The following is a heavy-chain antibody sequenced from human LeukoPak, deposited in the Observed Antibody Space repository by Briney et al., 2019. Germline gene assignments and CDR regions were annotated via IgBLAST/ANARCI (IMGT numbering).Heavy chain of an antibody. CDR2: VYYSGTT. V-gene: IGHV4-59*01. D-gene: IGHD3-22*01. CDR3: VRLDRYFYYMDV. J-gene: IGHJ6*03. Sequence: PSETLSFTCTISGGSINDYYWTWIRQPPGKGLEWIGYVYYSGTTNYNPSLKSRVTISLDTSKNQSSLRLSSVTAADTAVYYCVRLDRYFYYMDVWGKGTSVTVSS. CDR1: GGSINDYY.